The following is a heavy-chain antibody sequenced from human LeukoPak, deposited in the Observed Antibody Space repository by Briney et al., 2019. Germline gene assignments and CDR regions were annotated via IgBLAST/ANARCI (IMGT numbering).Heavy chain of an antibody. V-gene: IGHV3-9*01. CDR1: GFTFDDYA. D-gene: IGHD3-9*01. Sequence: GGSLRLSCAASGFTFDDYAMHWVRQAPGKGLEWVSGISWNSGSIGYADSVKGRFTISRDNSKNTLYLQMNSLRAEDTAVYYCARERYYDILTGYYTLIYYYYGMDVWGQGTTVTVSS. J-gene: IGHJ6*02. CDR3: ARERYYDILTGYYTLIYYYYGMDV. CDR2: ISWNSGSI.